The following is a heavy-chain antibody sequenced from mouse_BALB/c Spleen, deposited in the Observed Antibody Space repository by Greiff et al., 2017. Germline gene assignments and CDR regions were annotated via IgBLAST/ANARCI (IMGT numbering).Heavy chain of an antibody. V-gene: IGHV5-6*01. Sequence: EVQLVESGGDLVKPGGSLKLSCAASGFTFSSYGMSWVRQTPDKRLEWVATISSGGSYTYYPDSVKGRFTISRDNAKNTLYLQMSSLKSEDTAMYYCARGMITTDYYAMDYWGQGTSVTVSS. J-gene: IGHJ4*01. CDR1: GFTFSSYG. CDR3: ARGMITTDYYAMDY. CDR2: ISSGGSYT. D-gene: IGHD2-4*01.